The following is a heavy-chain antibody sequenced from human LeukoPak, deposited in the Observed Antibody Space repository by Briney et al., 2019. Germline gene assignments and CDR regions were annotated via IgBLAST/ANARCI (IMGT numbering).Heavy chain of an antibody. CDR3: AKDIGQWRSYYFDY. D-gene: IGHD6-19*01. CDR1: GFTFDDYA. V-gene: IGHV3-9*01. J-gene: IGHJ4*02. CDR2: ISWNSGSV. Sequence: GRSLRLSCAASGFTFDDYAMHWVRQAPGKGLEWVSGISWNSGSVGYADSVKGRFTISRDNAKNSLYLQMNSLRAEDTALYYCAKDIGQWRSYYFDYWGQGTLVTVSS.